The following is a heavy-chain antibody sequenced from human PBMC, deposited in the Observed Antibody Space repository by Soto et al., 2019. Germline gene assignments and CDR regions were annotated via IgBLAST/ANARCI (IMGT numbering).Heavy chain of an antibody. CDR3: AKVKEYSSSSRTRYFDY. CDR1: GFPFSSYA. V-gene: IGHV3-23*01. Sequence: GGSLRLSCAASGFPFSSYAMSWVRQAPGKGLEWVSAISGSGGSTYYADSVKGRFTISRDNSKNTLYLQMNSLRAEDTAVYYCAKVKEYSSSSRTRYFDYWGQGTLVTVSS. CDR2: ISGSGGST. J-gene: IGHJ4*02. D-gene: IGHD6-6*01.